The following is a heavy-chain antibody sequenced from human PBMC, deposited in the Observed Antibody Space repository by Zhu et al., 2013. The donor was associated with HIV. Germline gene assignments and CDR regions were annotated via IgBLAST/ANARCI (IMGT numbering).Heavy chain of an antibody. CDR1: GYTFTRYH. D-gene: IGHD1-26*01. V-gene: IGHV1-46*03. Sequence: QVQLVQSGAEVKKPGASVKVSCKASGYTFTRYHMHWVRQAPGQGLEWMGIIDPNDGDTTYAQSFQGRVTMTSDTSTKTDYMELSSLTSEDTAIYYCTRGGAIGSYGGSFDYWGQGTLVTVSS. CDR3: TRGGAIGSYGGSFDY. CDR2: IDPNDGDT. J-gene: IGHJ4*02.